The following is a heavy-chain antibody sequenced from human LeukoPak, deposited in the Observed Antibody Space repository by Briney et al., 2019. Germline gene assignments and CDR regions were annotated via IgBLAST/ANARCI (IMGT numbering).Heavy chain of an antibody. CDR2: VNPNSGGT. Sequence: ASVKVSCKASGYTFTDYYIHWMRQAPGQGLQWMGWVNPNSGGTNYAQKFQGRVTMTRDTSISTAYMELSRLRSDDTAVYYCARGPSSGWSNVPHNWGQGTLVTVSS. CDR1: GYTFTDYY. D-gene: IGHD6-19*01. J-gene: IGHJ4*02. V-gene: IGHV1-2*02. CDR3: ARGPSSGWSNVPHN.